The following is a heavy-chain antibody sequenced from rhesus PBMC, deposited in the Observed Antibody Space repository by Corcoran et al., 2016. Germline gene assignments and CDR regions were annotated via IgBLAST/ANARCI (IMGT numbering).Heavy chain of an antibody. J-gene: IGHJ4*01. CDR1: GYSISSGYD. D-gene: IGHD3-9*01. CDR3: VRDGYGYYFDY. Sequence: QLQLQESGPGLVKPSETLSLTCAVSGYSISSGYDWSWIRQPPGKGLEWIGFISYSGNTRYNPSLKSRVTISRDTSKNQFSLKLSSVTAADTAVYYCVRDGYGYYFDYWGQGVLVTVSS. V-gene: IGHV4-122*02. CDR2: ISYSGNT.